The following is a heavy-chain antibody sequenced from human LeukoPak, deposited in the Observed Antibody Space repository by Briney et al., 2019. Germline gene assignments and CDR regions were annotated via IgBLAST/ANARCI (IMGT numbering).Heavy chain of an antibody. D-gene: IGHD3-9*01. CDR2: IDPSDSYT. CDR1: GYSFTSYW. Sequence: GESLRISCKGSGYSFTSYWISWVRHMPGKGLEWMGRIDPSDSYTNYSPSFQGHVTISADKSISTAYLQWSSLKASDTAMYYCASDWSYAFDIWGQGTMVTVSS. V-gene: IGHV5-10-1*01. J-gene: IGHJ3*02. CDR3: ASDWSYAFDI.